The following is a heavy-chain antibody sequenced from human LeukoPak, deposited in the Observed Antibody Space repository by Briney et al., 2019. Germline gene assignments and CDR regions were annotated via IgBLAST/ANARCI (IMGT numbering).Heavy chain of an antibody. D-gene: IGHD3-16*01. CDR2: MNPNSGNT. CDR1: GYTFTSYD. V-gene: IGHV1-8*01. J-gene: IGHJ6*02. CDR3: ARLFGSNYGMDV. Sequence: ASVKVSCKASGYTFTSYDINWVRQATGQGLEWMGWMNPNSGNTGYAQKFQGRVTMTRNTSISTAYMELSSLRSEDTAVYYCARLFGSNYGMDVWGHGTTVTVSS.